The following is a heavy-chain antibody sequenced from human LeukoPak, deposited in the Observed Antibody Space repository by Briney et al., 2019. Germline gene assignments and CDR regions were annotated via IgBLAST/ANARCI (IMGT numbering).Heavy chain of an antibody. V-gene: IGHV3-9*01. J-gene: IGHJ4*02. CDR1: GFTFDDYA. Sequence: GGSLRLSCAASGFTFDDYAMHWVRQAPGKGLEWVSGISWNSDSIAYGDSVKGRFSISRDNSKNMLYLQMGSLRAEDTATYYCANRHDSSGYFFNYWGQGTLVTVSS. CDR3: ANRHDSSGYFFNY. CDR2: ISWNSDSI. D-gene: IGHD3-22*01.